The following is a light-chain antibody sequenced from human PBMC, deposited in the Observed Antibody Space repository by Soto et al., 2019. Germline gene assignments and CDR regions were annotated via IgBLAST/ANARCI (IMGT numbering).Light chain of an antibody. J-gene: IGKJ4*01. CDR2: TAD. CDR3: QQGSTFPLA. CDR1: ESISGY. Sequence: DIQMTQSPSSVSASVGDSVTITCRASESISGYLAWYQQKPGKVPSLLISTADTLQSGVPPRFRGSGYGTEFTLTISSLQPEDCGNYYCQQGSTFPLAFGGGTRVEVK. V-gene: IGKV1-12*01.